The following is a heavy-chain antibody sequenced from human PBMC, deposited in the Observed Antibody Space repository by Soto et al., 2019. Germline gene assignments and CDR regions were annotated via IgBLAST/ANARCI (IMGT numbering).Heavy chain of an antibody. J-gene: IGHJ6*02. CDR2: IYSGGTT. V-gene: IGHV3-53*02. Sequence: EVQLVETGGGLIQPGGSLRLSCVVSGFTVSGNYMSWVRQAPGKGLEWVSLIYSGGTTYYADSVRGRFIISRDSSKNTLYLQMSSLRGEHTAVDYWATSRFAAYMGTYGMDDWGQGTTVTV. CDR1: GFTVSGNY. CDR3: ATSRFAAYMGTYGMDD. D-gene: IGHD3-3*01.